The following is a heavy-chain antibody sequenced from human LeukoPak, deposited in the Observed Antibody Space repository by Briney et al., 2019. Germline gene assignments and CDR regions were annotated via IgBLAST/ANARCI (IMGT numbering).Heavy chain of an antibody. D-gene: IGHD3-22*01. Sequence: ASVKVSCKASGYTFTSYGISWVRQAPGQGLEWMGWISAYNGNTNYAQKLQGTVTMTTDTSTSTAYMELRSLRSDDTAVYYCARVFRYYDSSGYYLFDYWGQGTLVTVSS. CDR2: ISAYNGNT. CDR1: GYTFTSYG. J-gene: IGHJ4*02. V-gene: IGHV1-18*01. CDR3: ARVFRYYDSSGYYLFDY.